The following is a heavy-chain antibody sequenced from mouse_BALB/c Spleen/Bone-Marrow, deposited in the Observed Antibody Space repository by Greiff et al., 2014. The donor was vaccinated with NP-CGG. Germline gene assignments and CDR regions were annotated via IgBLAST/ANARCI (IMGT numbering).Heavy chain of an antibody. CDR3: ARYNYGSSQFAY. J-gene: IGHJ3*01. Sequence: EVQVVESGAELVKPGASVKLSRTASGFNIKDTYMHWVKQRPEQGLEWIGRIDPANGNTKYDPKFQGKATITADTSSNTAYLQLSSLTSEDTAVYYCARYNYGSSQFAYWGQGTLVTVSA. CDR1: GFNIKDTY. V-gene: IGHV14-3*02. D-gene: IGHD1-1*01. CDR2: IDPANGNT.